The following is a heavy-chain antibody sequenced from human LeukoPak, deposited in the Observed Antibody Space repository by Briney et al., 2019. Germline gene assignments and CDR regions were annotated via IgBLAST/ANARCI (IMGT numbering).Heavy chain of an antibody. J-gene: IGHJ4*02. Sequence: GGSLRLSCATSGFTFTSYALGWVRQAPGKGLEWVSLISGSGGSRYYGDSVKGRFTISRDNSKNLVYLEMNSLRAGDTAVYYCAKGGEDSGYNSHFEYWGQGTMVIVSS. CDR2: ISGSGGSR. V-gene: IGHV3-23*01. CDR1: GFTFTSYA. D-gene: IGHD5-24*01. CDR3: AKGGEDSGYNSHFEY.